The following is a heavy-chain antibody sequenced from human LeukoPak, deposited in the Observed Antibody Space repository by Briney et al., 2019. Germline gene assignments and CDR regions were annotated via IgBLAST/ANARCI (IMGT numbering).Heavy chain of an antibody. Sequence: GGFLRLSCAASGFTFSSYSMNWVRQAPGKGLEWVSYISSSSSTIYYADSVKGRFTISRDNAKNSLYLQMNSLRAEDTAVYYCARRPGAGRGYYYYYMDVWGKGTTVTVSS. CDR3: ARRPGAGRGYYYYYMDV. V-gene: IGHV3-48*04. D-gene: IGHD1-26*01. J-gene: IGHJ6*03. CDR2: ISSSSSTI. CDR1: GFTFSSYS.